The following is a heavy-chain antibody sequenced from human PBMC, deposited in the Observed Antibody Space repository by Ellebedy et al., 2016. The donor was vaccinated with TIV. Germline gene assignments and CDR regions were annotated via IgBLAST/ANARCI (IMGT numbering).Heavy chain of an antibody. CDR3: ARDLSQQFNY. CDR1: GFTFSAYA. CDR2: INGGGTST. D-gene: IGHD2/OR15-2a*01. V-gene: IGHV3-23*01. J-gene: IGHJ4*02. Sequence: GESLKISCAASGFTFSAYAMSWVRQAPGKGPEWVSAINGGGTSTFYADSAKGRFTVSRDNSKNVLFLQMSSLRAEDTAVYYCARDLSQQFNYWGQGTLVTVSS.